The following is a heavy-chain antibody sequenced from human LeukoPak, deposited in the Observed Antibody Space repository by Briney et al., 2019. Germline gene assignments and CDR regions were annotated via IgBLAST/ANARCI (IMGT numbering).Heavy chain of an antibody. CDR2: INHSGSA. J-gene: IGHJ6*02. D-gene: IGHD3-16*01. CDR3: ARLRLRRYYHDAMDV. V-gene: IGHV4-34*01. CDR1: GESFSGFY. Sequence: SETLSLTCAVYGESFSGFYWSWIRQPPGKGLEWIGQINHSGSANYNPSLKSRVTLSVGMAKNQVSLRLTSVTAADTAVYYCARLRLRRYYHDAMDVWGQGTTVTVSS.